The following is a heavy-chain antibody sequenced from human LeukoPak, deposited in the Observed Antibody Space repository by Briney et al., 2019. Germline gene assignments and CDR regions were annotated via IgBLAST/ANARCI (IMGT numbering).Heavy chain of an antibody. CDR3: AKDRYGSGSPQTSYFDY. CDR1: GFTFGDYA. V-gene: IGHV3-9*01. D-gene: IGHD3-10*01. J-gene: IGHJ4*02. Sequence: SLRLSCTASGFTFGDYAMSWVRQAPGKGLEWVSGISWNSGRIGYADSVKGRFTISRDNAKNSLYLQMNSLRAEDTALYYCAKDRYGSGSPQTSYFDYWGQGTLVTVSS. CDR2: ISWNSGRI.